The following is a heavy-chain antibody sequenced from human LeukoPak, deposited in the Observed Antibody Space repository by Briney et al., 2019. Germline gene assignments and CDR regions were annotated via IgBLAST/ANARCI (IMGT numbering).Heavy chain of an antibody. D-gene: IGHD2-2*02. CDR2: MNPNSGNT. V-gene: IGHV1-8*03. J-gene: IGHJ6*03. Sequence: ASVKVPCKASGYTFTSYDINWVRQATGQGLEWVGWMNPNSGNTGYAQKFQGRVTITRNTSISTAYMELSSLRSEDTAVYYCARGPRSIVVVPAAIRPDYYYYYMDVWGKGTTVTVSS. CDR3: ARGPRSIVVVPAAIRPDYYYYYMDV. CDR1: GYTFTSYD.